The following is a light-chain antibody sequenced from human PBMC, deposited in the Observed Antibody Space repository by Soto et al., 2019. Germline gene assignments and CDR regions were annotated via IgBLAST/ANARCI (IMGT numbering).Light chain of an antibody. CDR3: QSYDSSLSGYVV. J-gene: IGLJ2*01. Sequence: QPVLTQPPSVSGAPGQRVTISCTGSSSNIGAGYDVHWYQQLPGTAPKLLIYGHSNRPSGVPDRFSGSKSGTSASLAITGRQAEDEADYYCQSYDSSLSGYVVFGGGTKVTVL. CDR2: GHS. CDR1: SSNIGAGYD. V-gene: IGLV1-40*01.